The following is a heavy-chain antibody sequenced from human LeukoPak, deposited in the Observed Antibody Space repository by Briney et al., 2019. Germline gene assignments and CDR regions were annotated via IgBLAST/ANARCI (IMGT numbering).Heavy chain of an antibody. Sequence: GGSLRLSCAASGFTFSSHGMHWVRQAPGKGLEWVAVISYDGSNKYYADSVKGRFTISRDNSKNTLYLQMNSLRAEDTAVYYCAKETRIAALDYWGQGTLVTVSS. D-gene: IGHD6-6*01. CDR2: ISYDGSNK. V-gene: IGHV3-30*18. CDR1: GFTFSSHG. J-gene: IGHJ4*02. CDR3: AKETRIAALDY.